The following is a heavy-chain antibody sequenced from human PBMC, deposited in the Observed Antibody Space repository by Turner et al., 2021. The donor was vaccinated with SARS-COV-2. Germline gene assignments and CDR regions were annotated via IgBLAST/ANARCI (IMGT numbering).Heavy chain of an antibody. D-gene: IGHD3-22*01. CDR1: CCPISSSSYY. J-gene: IGHJ6*02. Sequence: QLQLQESGPGLLKPSETLSLTCTVSCCPISSSSYYWGWIRQPPGKGLEWIGSNYYSGSTYYNPSLKSRVTISVDTSKNQFSLKLSSVTAADTAVYYCAGEEVVFRASHTLYYYGMDVWGQGTTVTVSS. CDR3: AGEEVVFRASHTLYYYGMDV. V-gene: IGHV4-39*01. CDR2: NYYSGST.